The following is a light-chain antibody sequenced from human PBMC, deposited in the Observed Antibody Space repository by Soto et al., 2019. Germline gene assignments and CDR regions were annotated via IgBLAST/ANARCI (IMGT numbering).Light chain of an antibody. V-gene: IGKV3-15*01. CDR3: QQYNNWPPFT. CDR2: GAS. J-gene: IGKJ5*01. Sequence: EIVMTQSPATLSMSPGERATLSCRASQSINGNLGWYQQKPGQAPRLLIFGASTRATGIPARFSGSGFGTEFTLTITSLQSEDSAVYYCQQYNNWPPFTFGQGTRLEIK. CDR1: QSINGN.